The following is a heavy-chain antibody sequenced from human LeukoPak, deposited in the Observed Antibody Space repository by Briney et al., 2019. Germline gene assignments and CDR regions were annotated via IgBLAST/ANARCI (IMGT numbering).Heavy chain of an antibody. D-gene: IGHD4-17*01. V-gene: IGHV4-39*07. CDR1: GASISSYY. J-gene: IGHJ5*02. Sequence: PSETLSLTCTVSGASISSYYWTWIRQPPGKGLEWIGSIYYSGSTYYNPSLKSRVTISVDTSKNQFSLKLSSVTAADTAVYYCARGDTVTTNRLGWFDPWGQGTQVTVSS. CDR2: IYYSGST. CDR3: ARGDTVTTNRLGWFDP.